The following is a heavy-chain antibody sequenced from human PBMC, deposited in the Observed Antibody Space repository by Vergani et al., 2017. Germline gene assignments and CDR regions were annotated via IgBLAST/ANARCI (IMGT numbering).Heavy chain of an antibody. Sequence: QVQLQESGPGLVKPSQTLSLTCTVSGGSISSGDYYWSWLRQPPGKGLEWIGYIYYSGSTYYNPSLKSRVTISVDTSKNQFSLKLSSVTAADTAVYYCARGRSSSXPTPPYYYYYGMDVWGQGSTVTVSS. CDR2: IYYSGST. CDR3: ARGRSSSXPTPPYYYYYGMDV. D-gene: IGHD6-13*01. J-gene: IGHJ6*02. V-gene: IGHV4-30-4*08. CDR1: GGSISSGDYY.